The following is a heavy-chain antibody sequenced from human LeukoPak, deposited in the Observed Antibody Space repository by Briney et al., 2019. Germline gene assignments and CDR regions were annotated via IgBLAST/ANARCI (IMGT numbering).Heavy chain of an antibody. CDR2: ISSSSSYI. V-gene: IGHV3-21*01. CDR1: GFTFSSYS. Sequence: GGSLRLSXAASGFTFSSYSMNWVRQAPGKGLEWVSSISSSSSYIYYADSVKGRFTISRDNAKNSLYLQMNSLRAEDTAAYYCARYCSSTSCYGFDPWGQGTLVTVSS. CDR3: ARYCSSTSCYGFDP. J-gene: IGHJ5*02. D-gene: IGHD2-2*01.